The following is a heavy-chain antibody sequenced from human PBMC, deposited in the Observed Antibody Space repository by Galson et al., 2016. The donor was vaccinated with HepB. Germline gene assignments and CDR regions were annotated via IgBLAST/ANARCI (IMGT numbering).Heavy chain of an antibody. CDR2: TYYRSKWYN. CDR1: GDSVSSNTVS. CDR3: ARGDVTVRGLTYFYYYGVDV. V-gene: IGHV6-1*01. Sequence: CAISGDSVSSNTVSWNWIRQSPSRGLEWLGRTYYRSKWYNDYAVSVKSRITINPDTSKNQFSLHLNSVTPEDTAVYYCARGDVTVRGLTYFYYYGVDVWGQGTTVTVSS. D-gene: IGHD3-10*01. J-gene: IGHJ6*02.